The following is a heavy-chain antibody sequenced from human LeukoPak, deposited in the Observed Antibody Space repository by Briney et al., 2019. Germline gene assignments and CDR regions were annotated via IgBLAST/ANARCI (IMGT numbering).Heavy chain of an antibody. D-gene: IGHD1-26*01. CDR3: ARGLVGATGDAFDM. Sequence: PGGSLRLSCAASGFTVSSKYMSWVRQAPGKGLEWVSVIYSGGSTYYADSVKGRFTISRDNSKNTLFLRMNSLRAEDTAVYYCARGLVGATGDAFDMWGQGKMVTVSS. J-gene: IGHJ3*02. V-gene: IGHV3-53*01. CDR2: IYSGGST. CDR1: GFTVSSKY.